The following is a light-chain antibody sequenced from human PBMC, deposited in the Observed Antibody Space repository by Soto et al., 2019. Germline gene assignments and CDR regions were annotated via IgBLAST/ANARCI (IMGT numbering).Light chain of an antibody. CDR1: ESVGNY. V-gene: IGKV3-11*01. CDR2: DTS. CDR3: QQGGNRPPRT. J-gene: IGKJ1*01. Sequence: EVVLTQSPATLSLSPGESATLSCRASESVGNYLAWYQQRPDQAPRLVIYDTSKRATGIADRFSGSGSGTDFTLTISSLEPEDFAVYYCQQGGNRPPRTFGQGTKVEIK.